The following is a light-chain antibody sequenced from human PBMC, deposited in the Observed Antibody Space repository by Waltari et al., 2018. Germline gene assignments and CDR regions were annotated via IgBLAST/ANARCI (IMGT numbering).Light chain of an antibody. V-gene: IGLV2-14*01. CDR3: SSYTSSSLV. CDR2: EVS. CDR1: SSDVGGYNY. J-gene: IGLJ2*01. Sequence: QSALTQPASVSGSPGQSITISCTGTSSDVGGYNYVSWYQQHPGKAPNLMMYEVSNRPSWFFNRCSGSKPGNPASLTISGLQAEDEADYYGSSYTSSSLVFGGGTKLTVL.